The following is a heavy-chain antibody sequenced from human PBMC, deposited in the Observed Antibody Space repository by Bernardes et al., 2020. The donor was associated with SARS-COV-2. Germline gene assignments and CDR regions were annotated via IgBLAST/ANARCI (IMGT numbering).Heavy chain of an antibody. CDR1: GGSFSGYY. J-gene: IGHJ6*03. D-gene: IGHD6-6*01. CDR3: ARGRGRAARLTLYYMDV. Sequence: SETLSLTCAVYGGSFSGYYWSWIRQPPGKGLEWIGEINHSGSTNYNPSLKSRVTISVDTSKNQFSLKLSSVTAADTAVYYCARGRGRAARLTLYYMDVWGKGTTVTVSS. V-gene: IGHV4-34*01. CDR2: INHSGST.